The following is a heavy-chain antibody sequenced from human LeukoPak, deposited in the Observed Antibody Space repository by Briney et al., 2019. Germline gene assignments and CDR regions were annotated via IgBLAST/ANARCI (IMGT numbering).Heavy chain of an antibody. D-gene: IGHD2-2*01. Sequence: ASVKVSCKASGYTFTSYYMHWVRQAPGQGLEWMGIINPSGGSTSYAQKFQGRVTMTRDTSINTAYMELSRLRSDDTAVYYCAREYCSSISCFKFFDDWGQGTLVTVSS. CDR3: AREYCSSISCFKFFDD. V-gene: IGHV1-46*01. J-gene: IGHJ4*02. CDR2: INPSGGST. CDR1: GYTFTSYY.